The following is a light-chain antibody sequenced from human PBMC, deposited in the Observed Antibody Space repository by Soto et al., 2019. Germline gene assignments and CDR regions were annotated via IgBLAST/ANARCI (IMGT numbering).Light chain of an antibody. CDR3: QQYNSYSYT. V-gene: IGKV1-5*03. J-gene: IGKJ2*01. CDR2: KAS. CDR1: QSISSY. Sequence: DIQMTQSPSTLSASVGDRVTIACRASQSISSYLAWYQQKPGKAPNLLIYKASNLASGVPSRFTGGGSGTDFTLTINSLQPDDSATYFCQQYNSYSYTFGRGTKVDI.